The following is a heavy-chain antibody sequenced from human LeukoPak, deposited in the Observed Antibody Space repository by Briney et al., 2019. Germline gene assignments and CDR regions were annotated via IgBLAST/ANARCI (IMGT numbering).Heavy chain of an antibody. J-gene: IGHJ4*02. CDR2: ISAYNGNT. CDR3: ARDRGGSYRIAIDY. CDR1: GYTFTSYY. V-gene: IGHV1-18*04. Sequence: ASVKVSCKASGYTFTSYYMHWVRQAPGQGLEWMGWISAYNGNTNYAQKLQGRVTMTTDTSTSTAYMELRSLRSDDTAVYYCARDRGGSYRIAIDYWGQGTLVTVSS. D-gene: IGHD1-26*01.